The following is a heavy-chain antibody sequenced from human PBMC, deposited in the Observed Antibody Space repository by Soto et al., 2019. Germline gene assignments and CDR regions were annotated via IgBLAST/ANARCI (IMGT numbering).Heavy chain of an antibody. J-gene: IGHJ3*02. CDR3: TRIFSDALDI. Sequence: HPGGSLRLSCAASGFIFRDSAIHWVRQASGKGLEWVARIRSKGNSYATAYAESVKGRFTISRDDSKNTAYLQLNSLKTEDTAVYNCTRIFSDALDIWGQGTMVTVSS. V-gene: IGHV3-73*01. D-gene: IGHD3-9*01. CDR1: GFIFRDSA. CDR2: IRSKGNSYAT.